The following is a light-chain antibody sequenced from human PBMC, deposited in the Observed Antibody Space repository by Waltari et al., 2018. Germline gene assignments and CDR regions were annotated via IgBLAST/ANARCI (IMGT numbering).Light chain of an antibody. J-gene: IGKJ2*01. CDR3: QQYDNWPPYT. CDR2: GAS. V-gene: IGKV3-15*01. Sequence: EIVMTQSPATLSVSPGERATLSCRASQSVSSNLAWYHQKPGQAPRLLIYGASTRVTGIPARFSGSGSGTEFTLTITSLRSEDFAVYYCQQYDNWPPYTFGQGTKLEIK. CDR1: QSVSSN.